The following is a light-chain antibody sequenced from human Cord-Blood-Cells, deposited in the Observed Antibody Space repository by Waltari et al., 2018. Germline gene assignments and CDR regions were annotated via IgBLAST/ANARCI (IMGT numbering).Light chain of an antibody. CDR1: SSDVGGYNY. CDR3: SLYTSSSTVV. Sequence: QSALTQPASVSASPGQSNTISCTGTSSDVGGYNYVSWYQQHPSKAPKPLIYDLSNLPSGFVNGFSGARSGNVGSPTISGQRAGDGGEYYCSLYTSSSTVVFGGGTKLSVL. J-gene: IGLJ3*02. CDR2: DLS. V-gene: IGLV2-14*01.